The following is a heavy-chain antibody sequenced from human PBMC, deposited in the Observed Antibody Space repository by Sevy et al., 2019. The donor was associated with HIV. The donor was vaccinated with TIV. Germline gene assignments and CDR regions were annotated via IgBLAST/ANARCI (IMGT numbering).Heavy chain of an antibody. Sequence: GGSLRLSCAASGFIVSSNYMSWVRQAPGKGLEWVSVIYSGVSTYYADSVKGRFTISRDNSKNTLYLQMNSLRAEDTAVYYFARDRNTAMVSGMDVWGQGTTVTVSS. D-gene: IGHD5-18*01. CDR3: ARDRNTAMVSGMDV. CDR2: IYSGVST. V-gene: IGHV3-53*01. CDR1: GFIVSSNY. J-gene: IGHJ6*02.